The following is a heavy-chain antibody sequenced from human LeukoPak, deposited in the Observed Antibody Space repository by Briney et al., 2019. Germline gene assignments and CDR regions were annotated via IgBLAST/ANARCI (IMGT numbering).Heavy chain of an antibody. J-gene: IGHJ4*02. D-gene: IGHD6-19*01. CDR1: GFTFSSYG. CDR2: IRYDGSNK. CDR3: AKDGGSGWYFDY. V-gene: IGHV3-30*02. Sequence: GGSLRLSCAASGFTFSSYGMHWVRQAPGKGLEWVAFIRYDGSNKYYADSVKVRFTISRDNSKNTLYLQMNSLRAEDTAVYYCAKDGGSGWYFDYWGQGTLVTVSS.